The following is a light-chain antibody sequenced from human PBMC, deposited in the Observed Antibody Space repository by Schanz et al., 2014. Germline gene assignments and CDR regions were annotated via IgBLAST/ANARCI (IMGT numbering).Light chain of an antibody. J-gene: IGLJ3*02. Sequence: QSALTQPPSVSGSPGQSVTISCTGTSSDVGSYNRVSWYQQPPGTAPKLMIYEVSNRPSGVPDRFSGSKSGNTASLTISGLQAEDEADYYCSSYAGNNIWVFGGGTKLTVL. CDR1: SSDVGSYNR. V-gene: IGLV2-18*02. CDR3: SSYAGNNIWV. CDR2: EVS.